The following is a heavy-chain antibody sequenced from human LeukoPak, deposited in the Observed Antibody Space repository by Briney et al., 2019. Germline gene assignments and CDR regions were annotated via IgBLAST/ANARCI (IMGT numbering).Heavy chain of an antibody. CDR1: GFTFNNYA. J-gene: IGHJ6*03. Sequence: GGSLRLSCAASGFTFNNYAMSWVRQAPGRGLEWVSAISGSGGSTYYADSVKGRFTISRDNSKNTLYLQMNSLRAEDTAVYYCAKVPPARHYYYYYMDVWGKGTTVTVSS. CDR3: AKVPPARHYYYYYMDV. CDR2: ISGSGGST. D-gene: IGHD6-6*01. V-gene: IGHV3-23*01.